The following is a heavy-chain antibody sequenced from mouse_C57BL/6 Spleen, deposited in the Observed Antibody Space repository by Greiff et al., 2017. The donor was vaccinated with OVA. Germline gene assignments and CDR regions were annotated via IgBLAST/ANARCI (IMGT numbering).Heavy chain of an antibody. V-gene: IGHV5-12*01. J-gene: IGHJ4*01. CDR1: GFTFSDYY. CDR2: ISNGGGST. Sequence: EVKLVESGGGLVQPGGSLKLSCAASGFTFSDYYMYWVRQTPEKRLEWVAYISNGGGSTYYPDTVKGRFTISRDNAKNTLYLQMSRLKSEDTAMYYCARQGGIFYAMDYWGQGTSVTVSS. CDR3: ARQGGIFYAMDY.